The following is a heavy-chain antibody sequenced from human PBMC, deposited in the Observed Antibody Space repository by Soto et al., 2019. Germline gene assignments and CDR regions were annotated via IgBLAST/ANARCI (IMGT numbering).Heavy chain of an antibody. CDR3: ARDCAIFGGEKKECVDY. CDR2: IYSGGST. CDR1: GFTVSSNY. V-gene: IGHV3-66*01. D-gene: IGHD3-3*01. Sequence: PGGSLRLSCAASGFTVSSNYMSWVRKAPGKGLEWVSVIYSGGSTYYADSVKGRFTISRDNSKNTLYLQMNSLRAEDTAVYYCARDCAIFGGEKKECVDYWGQGTLVTVSS. J-gene: IGHJ4*02.